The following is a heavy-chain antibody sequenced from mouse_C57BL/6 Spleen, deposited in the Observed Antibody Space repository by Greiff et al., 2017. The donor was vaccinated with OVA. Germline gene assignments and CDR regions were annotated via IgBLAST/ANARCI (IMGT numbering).Heavy chain of an antibody. V-gene: IGHV14-4*01. CDR2: IDPENGDT. CDR3: TLYDFAY. Sequence: EVQLQQSGAELVGPGASVKLSCTASGFNIKDDYMHWVKQRPEQGLEWIGWIDPENGDTEYASKFQGKATITADTSSNTAYLQLSSLTSEDTAVYYCTLYDFAYWGQGTLVTVSA. J-gene: IGHJ3*01. D-gene: IGHD2-3*01. CDR1: GFNIKDDY.